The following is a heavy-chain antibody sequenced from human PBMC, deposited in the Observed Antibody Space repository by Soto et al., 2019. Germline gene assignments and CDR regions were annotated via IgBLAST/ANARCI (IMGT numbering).Heavy chain of an antibody. Sequence: GGSLRLSCAASGFTFSSYAMHWVRQAPGKGLEWVAVISYDGSNKYYADSVKGRSTISRDNSKNTLYLQMNSLRAEDTAVYYCARDPNYYYDSSGYGYFDYWGQGTLVTVSS. D-gene: IGHD3-22*01. CDR1: GFTFSSYA. CDR3: ARDPNYYYDSSGYGYFDY. J-gene: IGHJ4*02. CDR2: ISYDGSNK. V-gene: IGHV3-30-3*01.